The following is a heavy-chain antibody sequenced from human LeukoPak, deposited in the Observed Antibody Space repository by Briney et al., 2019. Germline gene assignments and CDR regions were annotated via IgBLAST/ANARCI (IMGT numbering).Heavy chain of an antibody. V-gene: IGHV4-39*01. CDR2: IYYSGST. D-gene: IGHD2-2*01. CDR1: GGSISSSSYY. CDR3: ARQELVLIPAAILNWLDP. J-gene: IGHJ5*02. Sequence: SETLSLTCTVSGGSISSSSYYWGWIRQPPGKGLEWIGSIYYSGSTYYNPSLKSRVTISVDTSKNQFSLKLSSVTAADTAVYYCARQELVLIPAAILNWLDPWGPGTLVTVSS.